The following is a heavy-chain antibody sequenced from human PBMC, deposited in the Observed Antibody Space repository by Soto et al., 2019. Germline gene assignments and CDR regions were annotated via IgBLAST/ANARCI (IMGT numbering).Heavy chain of an antibody. D-gene: IGHD6-19*01. Sequence: EVQLLESGGGVVQPGGSLRLSCVASGFNFKKFAMSWVREAPGEGLGWVSGISCCGGSASYADSVKGRFRIARDDSTNTLSLQMNNLRVEDTAQYYCAKADGEQWLLPHLDKWGQGTLVTVS. J-gene: IGHJ4*02. CDR1: GFNFKKFA. CDR3: AKADGEQWLLPHLDK. V-gene: IGHV3-23*01. CDR2: ISCCGGSA.